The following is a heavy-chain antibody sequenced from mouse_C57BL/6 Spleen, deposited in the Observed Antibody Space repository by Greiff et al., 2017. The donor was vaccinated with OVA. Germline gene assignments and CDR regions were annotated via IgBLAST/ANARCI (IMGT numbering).Heavy chain of an antibody. Sequence: QVQLQQPGAELVKPGASVKLSCKASGYTFTSYWMQWVKQRPGQGLEWIGEIDPSDSYTNYNQKFKGKATLTVDTSSSTAYMQLSSLTSEDSAVYYCAKEQDGGEYWGQGTTLTVSS. CDR1: GYTFTSYW. CDR3: AKEQDGGEY. J-gene: IGHJ2*01. V-gene: IGHV1-50*01. CDR2: IDPSDSYT.